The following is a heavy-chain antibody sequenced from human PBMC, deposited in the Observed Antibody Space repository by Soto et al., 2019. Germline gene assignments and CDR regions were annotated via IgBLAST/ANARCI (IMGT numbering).Heavy chain of an antibody. Sequence: GGSLRLSCSASGFSFSSYEMHWVRQAPGKGLEYVSGISSNGGRTSYADSVKGRFTFSRDNSKNTLYFQMSSLRPEDTAVYYCVKDRCIVVAGKETERTLCYFDSWGQGTLVTVSS. CDR2: ISSNGGRT. V-gene: IGHV3-64D*08. J-gene: IGHJ4*02. D-gene: IGHD6-13*01. CDR1: GFSFSSYE. CDR3: VKDRCIVVAGKETERTLCYFDS.